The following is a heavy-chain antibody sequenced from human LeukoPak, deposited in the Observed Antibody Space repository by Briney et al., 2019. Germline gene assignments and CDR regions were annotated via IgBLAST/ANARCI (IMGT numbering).Heavy chain of an antibody. CDR3: VGGPARIRY. CDR1: GFTFSSYS. D-gene: IGHD3-16*01. J-gene: IGHJ4*02. V-gene: IGHV3-23*01. CDR2: ISGSGGST. Sequence: QSGGSLRLSCAASGFTFSSYSMSWVRQPPGKGLEWVSAISGSGGSTYYADSVKGRFTISRDNSKNTLYLQMNSLRAEDTAVYYCVGGPARIRYWGQGTLVTVSS.